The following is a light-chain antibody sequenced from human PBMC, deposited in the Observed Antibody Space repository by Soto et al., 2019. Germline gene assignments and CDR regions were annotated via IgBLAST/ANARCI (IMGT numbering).Light chain of an antibody. J-gene: IGKJ1*01. CDR1: QSVSSSY. CDR3: QQYGSLPRT. Sequence: EIVLTQSPGTLSLSPGERATLSCRASQSVSSSYLAWYQQKPGQAPRLLIYVASSSATGIPDRFSGSGSGTDFTLTISRLEPEDFAVYYCQQYGSLPRTFGQGTEVEIK. V-gene: IGKV3-20*01. CDR2: VAS.